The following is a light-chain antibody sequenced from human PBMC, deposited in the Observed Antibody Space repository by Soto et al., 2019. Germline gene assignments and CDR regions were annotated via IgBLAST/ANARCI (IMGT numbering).Light chain of an antibody. CDR1: SSNTENNY. CDR3: ATWHSSLSIGV. J-gene: IGLJ1*01. Sequence: QSVLTQPPSVSAAPGQKVTISCSGSSSNTENNYVSWYQQLPGTAPKLLIYENNKRPSGIPDRFSGSKSGTSATLVITGLQTADEADYYCATWHSSLSIGVFGTGTKSPS. CDR2: ENN. V-gene: IGLV1-51*02.